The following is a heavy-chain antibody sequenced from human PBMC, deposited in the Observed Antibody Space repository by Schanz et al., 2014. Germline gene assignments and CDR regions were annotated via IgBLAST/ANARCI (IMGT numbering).Heavy chain of an antibody. V-gene: IGHV1-69*02. Sequence: QVHLVQSGAEVKKPGSSMKVSCKASGGTFSTYPINWLRQAPGQGLEWMGRIIPIHGIVNYAQRFQDRVRITADKSTSTAYMELSSLRSDDTAVYYCARGRGCTGGSCYSWFDLWGQGTLVTVAS. J-gene: IGHJ5*02. CDR3: ARGRGCTGGSCYSWFDL. CDR1: GGTFSTYP. CDR2: IIPIHGIV. D-gene: IGHD2-15*01.